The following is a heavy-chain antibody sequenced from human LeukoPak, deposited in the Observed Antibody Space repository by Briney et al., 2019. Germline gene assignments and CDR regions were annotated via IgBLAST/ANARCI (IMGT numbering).Heavy chain of an antibody. V-gene: IGHV1-69*05. CDR1: VGTFSSYA. Sequence: ASVKVSCKASVGTFSSYAISWVRQARGQGLEWMGGIIPIFGTANYAQKFQGRVTITTDESTSTAYMELSSLRSEDTAVYYCARGGNLPYYYDRSGYSGPFDYWGQGTLVTVSS. CDR3: ARGGNLPYYYDRSGYSGPFDY. J-gene: IGHJ4*02. D-gene: IGHD3-22*01. CDR2: IIPIFGTA.